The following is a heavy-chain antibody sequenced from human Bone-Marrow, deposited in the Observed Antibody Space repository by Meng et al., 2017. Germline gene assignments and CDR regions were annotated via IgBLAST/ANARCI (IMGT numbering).Heavy chain of an antibody. CDR2: INPSNGFT. D-gene: IGHD3-22*01. J-gene: IGHJ4*02. V-gene: IGHV1-46*01. CDR3: ATKRIDFYYDSSGYENGALCM. Sequence: ASVKVSCKASGYTFTNYYIHWVRQAPGQGLEWMGMINPSNGFTTYAQKFQGRVTMTGDTSTSTAYMELSSLRSEDTAVYYCATKRIDFYYDSSGYENGALCMWGQGTLVTVSS. CDR1: GYTFTNYY.